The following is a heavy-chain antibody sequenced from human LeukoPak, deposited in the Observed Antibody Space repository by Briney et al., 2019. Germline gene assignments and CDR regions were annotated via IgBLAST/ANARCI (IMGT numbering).Heavy chain of an antibody. V-gene: IGHV3-53*05. D-gene: IGHD2-2*01. Sequence: PGGSLRLSCVASGFTVSGVYMSWVRQAPGQGLDWVSVIYSDDSTYYADSVKGRFTISRDNSKNTLYLQMNSLRAEDTAVYYCAKGGVVVVPANFDYWGQGTLVTVSS. CDR2: IYSDDST. CDR3: AKGGVVVVPANFDY. CDR1: GFTVSGVY. J-gene: IGHJ4*02.